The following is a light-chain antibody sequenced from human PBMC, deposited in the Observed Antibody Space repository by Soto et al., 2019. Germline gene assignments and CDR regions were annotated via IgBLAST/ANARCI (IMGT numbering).Light chain of an antibody. CDR1: SSNIGSNS. V-gene: IGLV1-44*01. Sequence: QSVLNQPPSASGTPGQRVTISCSGSSSNIGSNSVNWYQQLPGTAPKLLIYSNNQRPSGVPDRFSGSKSGTSASLAISGLQSEDEADYYCAAWDDSLNGNWVFGGGTKVTVL. CDR2: SNN. J-gene: IGLJ3*02. CDR3: AAWDDSLNGNWV.